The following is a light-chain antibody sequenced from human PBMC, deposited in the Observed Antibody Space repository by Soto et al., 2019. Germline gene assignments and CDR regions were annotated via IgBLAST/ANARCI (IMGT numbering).Light chain of an antibody. CDR3: QQYGSSPSLS. CDR2: GAS. CDR1: QSVRNNY. V-gene: IGKV3-20*01. Sequence: EIVLTQSPGTLSLSPGERATLSCRASQSVRNNYLAWYQQKPGQAPRLLIYGASDRAIGIPDKFSGSGSGTDFTLTISRLEPEDFAVYYCQQYGSSPSLSFGGGTKVEIK. J-gene: IGKJ4*01.